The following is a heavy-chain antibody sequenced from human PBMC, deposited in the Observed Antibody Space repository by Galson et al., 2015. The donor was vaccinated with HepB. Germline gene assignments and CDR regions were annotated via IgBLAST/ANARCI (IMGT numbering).Heavy chain of an antibody. CDR1: GYTFTGYY. CDR2: INPNSGGT. Sequence: CKASGYTFTGYYMHWVRQAPGQGLEWMGRINPNSGGTNYAQKFQGRVTMTRDTSISTAYMELSRLRSDDTAVYYCARLRSSPGSYYPWGQGTLVTVSS. J-gene: IGHJ5*02. V-gene: IGHV1-2*06. D-gene: IGHD3-10*01. CDR3: ARLRSSPGSYYP.